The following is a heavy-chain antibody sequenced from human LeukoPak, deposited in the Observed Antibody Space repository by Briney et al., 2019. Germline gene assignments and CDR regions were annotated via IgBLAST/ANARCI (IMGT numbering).Heavy chain of an antibody. Sequence: SETLSLTCTVSGGSISRYYWSWIRQPAGKGREWIGRIYTSGSTNYNPSLKSRVTMSVDTSKTQFSLKLSSVTAADTAVYYCARSSGQLWLPAAHDAFDIWGQGTMVTVSS. CDR1: GGSISRYY. D-gene: IGHD5-18*01. CDR2: IYTSGST. V-gene: IGHV4-4*07. J-gene: IGHJ3*02. CDR3: ARSSGQLWLPAAHDAFDI.